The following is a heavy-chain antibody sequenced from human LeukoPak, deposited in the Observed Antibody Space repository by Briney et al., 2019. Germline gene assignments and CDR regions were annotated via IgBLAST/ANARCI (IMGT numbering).Heavy chain of an antibody. CDR3: AKDQYQLPRGWFDP. CDR1: GFTFSSYA. J-gene: IGHJ5*02. CDR2: ISGSGGST. D-gene: IGHD2-2*01. Sequence: PGGSLRLSCAASGFTFSSYAMSWVRQAPGKGLEWVSAISGSGGSTYCADSVKGRFTISRDNSKNTLYLQMNSLRAEDTAVYYCAKDQYQLPRGWFDPWGQGTLVTVSS. V-gene: IGHV3-23*01.